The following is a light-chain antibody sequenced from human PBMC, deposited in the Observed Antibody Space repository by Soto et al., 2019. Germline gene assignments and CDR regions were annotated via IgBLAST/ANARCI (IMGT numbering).Light chain of an antibody. CDR2: GAS. CDR3: QQYKSWPVT. J-gene: IGKJ1*01. Sequence: EIVMTQSPATLSVSPGERVTLSCRDSQSVSSTLAWYQQKPGQAPRRLIYGASNRATDIPARFTGSGSGTEFTLTIGSLQSEDFAVYYCQQYKSWPVTFGQGTKVDIK. CDR1: QSVSST. V-gene: IGKV3-15*01.